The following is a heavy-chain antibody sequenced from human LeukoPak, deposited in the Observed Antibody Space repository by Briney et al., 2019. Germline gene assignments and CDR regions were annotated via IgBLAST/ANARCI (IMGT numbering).Heavy chain of an antibody. CDR1: GFTLSSFA. J-gene: IGHJ4*02. V-gene: IGHV3-64D*09. CDR2: ISRNGGST. Sequence: GGTLRLSCSASGFTLSSFAMHWVRQAPGKGLEYVAAISRNGGSTYYADSVKGRFTISRDNSKNTLYLQMSSLRAEDTAVYLCVKDLRSDFMGVLSRYLSYWGQGTLVADCS. D-gene: IGHD2/OR15-2a*01. CDR3: VKDLRSDFMGVLSRYLSY.